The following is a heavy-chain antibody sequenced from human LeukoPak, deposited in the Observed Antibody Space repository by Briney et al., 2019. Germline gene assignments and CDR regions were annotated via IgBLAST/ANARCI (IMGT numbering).Heavy chain of an antibody. Sequence: PGGSLRLSCAASGFTFSSYWMSWVRQAPGKGLEWVANIKQDGSEKYYVDSVKGRFTISRDNAKNSLYLQMNSLRAEDTAVYYCAREVAYSSGWGLDYWGQGTLVTVSS. J-gene: IGHJ4*02. V-gene: IGHV3-7*01. CDR1: GFTFSSYW. CDR2: IKQDGSEK. CDR3: AREVAYSSGWGLDY. D-gene: IGHD6-19*01.